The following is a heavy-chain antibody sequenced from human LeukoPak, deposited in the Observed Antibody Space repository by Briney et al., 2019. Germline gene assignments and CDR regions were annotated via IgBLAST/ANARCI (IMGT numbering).Heavy chain of an antibody. V-gene: IGHV4-61*05. CDR3: ARGGFAHWVTAVGFDY. CDR1: DGSISSSSYY. J-gene: IGHJ4*02. Sequence: PSETLSLTCTVPDGSISSSSYYWGWIRQPPGKGLEWIGYIYYSVSTNYNPFLKSRVTISVDTSKTQFSLKLTSVTAADTAVYYCARGGFAHWVTAVGFDYWGQGTLVTVYS. CDR2: IYYSVST. D-gene: IGHD2-21*02.